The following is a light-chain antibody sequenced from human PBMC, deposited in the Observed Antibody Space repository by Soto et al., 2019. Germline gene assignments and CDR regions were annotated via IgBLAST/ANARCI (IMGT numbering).Light chain of an antibody. CDR3: LHYGSSLYT. CDR1: QSIRSKY. V-gene: IGKV3-20*01. Sequence: ETVLTQSPGTLSLSPGERATLSCRASQSIRSKYLAWYQQKPGQAPRLLIYGASNRATGIPDRFSGSGSGTDFTLTISRLEPEDFAVYYCLHYGSSLYTFGQGTKLEIK. CDR2: GAS. J-gene: IGKJ2*01.